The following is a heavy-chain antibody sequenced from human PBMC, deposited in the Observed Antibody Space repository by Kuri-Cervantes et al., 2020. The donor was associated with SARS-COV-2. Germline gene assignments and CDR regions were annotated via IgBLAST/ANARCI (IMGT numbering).Heavy chain of an antibody. CDR1: GFTFSRYA. J-gene: IGHJ3*01. CDR2: IRGGGYTT. Sequence: GESLKISCAPSGFTFSRYAMIWVRQAPGKGLEWISAIRGGGYTTYYADSVKGRLTISRDNFKNTLYLQMNNLRAEDTAVYYCAKDPNGDYVGAFDFWGQGTLVTVSS. CDR3: AKDPNGDYVGAFDF. V-gene: IGHV3-23*01. D-gene: IGHD4-17*01.